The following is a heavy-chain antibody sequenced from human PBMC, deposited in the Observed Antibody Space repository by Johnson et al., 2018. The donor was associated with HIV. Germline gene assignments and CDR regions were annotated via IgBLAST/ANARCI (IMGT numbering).Heavy chain of an antibody. CDR3: ARWVGDIVVVPAAADAFDI. CDR1: SSYW. J-gene: IGHJ3*02. D-gene: IGHD2-2*01. CDR2: IKQDGSEK. Sequence: SSYWMSWVRKAPGKGLEWVANIKQDGSEKYYVDSVKGRFTISRDNSKNTLYLQMNSLRAEDTALYYCARWVGDIVVVPAAADAFDIWGQGTMVTVSS. V-gene: IGHV3-7*05.